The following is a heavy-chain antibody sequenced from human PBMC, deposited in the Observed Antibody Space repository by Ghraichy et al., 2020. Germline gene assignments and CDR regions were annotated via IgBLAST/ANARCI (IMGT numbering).Heavy chain of an antibody. V-gene: IGHV4-59*02. J-gene: IGHJ5*02. Sequence: SETLSLTCPVSGDSVRTYYWSWIRQPPGKGLEWIGHIYYTGSTNYNPSLDSRVTMSLDRSKNQISLEVRSVSAADTAVYYCARGVRFRVGESSFFGWLDLWGQGTLVTVSS. CDR3: ARGVRFRVGESSFFGWLDL. CDR1: GDSVRTYY. D-gene: IGHD3-16*02. CDR2: IYYTGST.